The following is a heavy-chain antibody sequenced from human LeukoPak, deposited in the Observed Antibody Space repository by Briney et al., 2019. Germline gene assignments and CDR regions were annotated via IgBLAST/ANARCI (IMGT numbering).Heavy chain of an antibody. CDR1: GGSISSGGYY. Sequence: PSETLSLTCTVSGGSISSGGYYWSWIRQPPGKGLEWIGYIYYSGSTNYNPSLKSRVTISVDTSKNQFSLKLSSVTAADTAVYYCAREAVRGTFDIWGQGTMVTVSS. J-gene: IGHJ3*02. D-gene: IGHD3-10*01. CDR3: AREAVRGTFDI. CDR2: IYYSGST. V-gene: IGHV4-61*08.